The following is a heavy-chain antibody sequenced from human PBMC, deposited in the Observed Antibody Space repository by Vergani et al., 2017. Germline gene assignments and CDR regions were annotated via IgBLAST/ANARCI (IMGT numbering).Heavy chain of an antibody. Sequence: EVQLVESGGGLVQPGGSLRLSCAASGFTFSSYWMSWVRQAPGKGLEWVANIKQDGSEKYYVDSVKGRFTISRDNAKNSLYLQMNSLRAEDTAVYDCARPLRYSGYDQNYWGQGTLVTVSS. V-gene: IGHV3-7*01. CDR1: GFTFSSYW. CDR2: IKQDGSEK. CDR3: ARPLRYSGYDQNY. J-gene: IGHJ4*02. D-gene: IGHD5-12*01.